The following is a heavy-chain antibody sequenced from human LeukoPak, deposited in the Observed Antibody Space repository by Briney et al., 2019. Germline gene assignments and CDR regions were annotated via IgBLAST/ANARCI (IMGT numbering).Heavy chain of an antibody. D-gene: IGHD6-13*01. CDR1: GFTFSSYW. V-gene: IGHV3-74*01. CDR3: ARDHFSRNDY. CDR2: INSDGSST. J-gene: IGHJ4*02. Sequence: GGSLRLSCGASGFTFSSYWMHWVRHAPGKGLVWVSRINSDGSSTSYADSVKGRFTISRDNAKNSLYLQMNSLRDEDTAVYYCARDHFSRNDYWGQGTLVTVSS.